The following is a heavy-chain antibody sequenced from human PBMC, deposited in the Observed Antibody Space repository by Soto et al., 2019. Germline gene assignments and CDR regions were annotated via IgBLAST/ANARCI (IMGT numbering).Heavy chain of an antibody. V-gene: IGHV4-31*03. Sequence: SETLSLICTVSGGSISSVGYYWSWIRQHPGKGLEWIGYIYYSGSTYYNPSLKSRVTISVDTSKNQFSLKLSSVTAADTAVYYCARALRFLEWLPDHDAFDIWGQGTMVTVSS. CDR3: ARALRFLEWLPDHDAFDI. CDR1: GGSISSVGYY. D-gene: IGHD3-3*01. CDR2: IYYSGST. J-gene: IGHJ3*02.